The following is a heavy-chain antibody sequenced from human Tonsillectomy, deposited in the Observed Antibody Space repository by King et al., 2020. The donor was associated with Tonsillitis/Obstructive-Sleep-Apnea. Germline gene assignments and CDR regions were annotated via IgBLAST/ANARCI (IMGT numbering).Heavy chain of an antibody. CDR1: GFTFSSYG. CDR3: ARDGKNSGDTRGVYFDY. V-gene: IGHV3-33*01. CDR2: IWYDGSNK. Sequence: VQLVESGGGVVQPGRSLRLSCAASGFTFSSYGMHWVRQAPGKGLEWVGVIWYDGSNKYYADSVKGRFTISRDNSKNTLFLQMNSLRAEDTAVYYCARDGKNSGDTRGVYFDYWGQGTLVTVSS. D-gene: IGHD4-17*01. J-gene: IGHJ4*02.